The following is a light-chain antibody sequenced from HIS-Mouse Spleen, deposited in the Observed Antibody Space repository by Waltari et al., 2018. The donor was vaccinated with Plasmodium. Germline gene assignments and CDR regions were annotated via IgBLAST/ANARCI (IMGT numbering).Light chain of an antibody. Sequence: DIVMTQSPASLAVSLGERATINCKYRQSVLYSSNNKTYLAWYQQKPGQPPKLLIYWASTRESGVPDRFSGSGSGTDFTLTISSLQAEDVAVYYCQQYNNWSFTFGPGTKVDIK. CDR1: QSVLYSSNNKTY. CDR2: WAS. V-gene: IGKV4-1*01. CDR3: QQYNNWSFT. J-gene: IGKJ3*01.